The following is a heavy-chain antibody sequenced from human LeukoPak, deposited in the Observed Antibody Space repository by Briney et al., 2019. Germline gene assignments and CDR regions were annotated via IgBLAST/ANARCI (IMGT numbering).Heavy chain of an antibody. CDR2: ISAYNGNT. CDR3: ARAGCSSTSCYAFLDY. D-gene: IGHD2-2*01. CDR1: GYTFTSYY. J-gene: IGHJ4*02. V-gene: IGHV1-18*03. Sequence: ASVKVSCKASGYTFTSYYMHWVRQAPGQGLEWMGWISAYNGNTNYAQKLQGRVTMTTDTSTSTAYMELSSLRSEDMAVYYCARAGCSSTSCYAFLDYWGQGTLVTVPS.